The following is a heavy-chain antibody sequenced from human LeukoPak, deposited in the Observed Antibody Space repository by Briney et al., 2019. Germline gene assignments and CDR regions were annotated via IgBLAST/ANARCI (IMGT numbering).Heavy chain of an antibody. CDR1: GFTFDDYA. V-gene: IGHV3-9*01. J-gene: IGHJ4*02. CDR3: AKGSTGTIFGVVYFDY. Sequence: PGRSLRLSCAASGFTFDDYAMHWVRQAPGKGLEWVSGISWNSGSIGYADSVKGRFTISRDNAMNSLYLQMNSLRAEDTALYYCAKGSTGTIFGVVYFDYWGQGTLVTVSS. D-gene: IGHD3-3*01. CDR2: ISWNSGSI.